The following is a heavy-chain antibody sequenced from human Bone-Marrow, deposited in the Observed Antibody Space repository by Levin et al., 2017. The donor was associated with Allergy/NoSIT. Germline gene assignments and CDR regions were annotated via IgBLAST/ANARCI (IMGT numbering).Heavy chain of an antibody. V-gene: IGHV1-24*01. J-gene: IGHJ5*02. CDR3: ATGGPQGVNWFDP. CDR1: GYTLSELS. CDR2: FDPEDGET. D-gene: IGHD3-10*01. Sequence: GESLKISCKVSGYTLSELSMNWVRQAPGRGLEWMGGFDPEDGETIYAQKFQGRVTLTEDTSTDTAYMELSSLTSEDTAVYYCATGGPQGVNWFDPWGQGTLVTLSS.